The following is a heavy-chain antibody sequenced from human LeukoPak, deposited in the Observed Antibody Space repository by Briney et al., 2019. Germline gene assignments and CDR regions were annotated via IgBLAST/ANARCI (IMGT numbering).Heavy chain of an antibody. CDR2: IRGSGGST. D-gene: IGHD4-23*01. CDR3: AITARSGNSPCYFDY. J-gene: IGHJ4*02. CDR1: GFTFSSYA. V-gene: IGHV3-23*01. Sequence: PGGSLRLYCAASGFTFSSYAMSWLRQAPGKGLEWVSAIRGSGGSTYYADSVKGRFTISRDNSKNTLYLQMNSLRAEDTAVYYCAITARSGNSPCYFDYWGQGTLVTVSS.